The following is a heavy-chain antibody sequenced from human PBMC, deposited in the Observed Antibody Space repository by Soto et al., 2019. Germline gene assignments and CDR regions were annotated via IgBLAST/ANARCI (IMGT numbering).Heavy chain of an antibody. Sequence: ASVKVSCKASGYTFTSYDINWVRQATGQGLEWMGWMNPNSGNTGYAQKFQGRVTMTRNTPISTAYMELSSLRSEDTAVYYCARKRMYYDILTGSEYYYYGMDVWGQGTTVTVSS. CDR3: ARKRMYYDILTGSEYYYYGMDV. V-gene: IGHV1-8*01. J-gene: IGHJ6*02. CDR2: MNPNSGNT. D-gene: IGHD3-9*01. CDR1: GYTFTSYD.